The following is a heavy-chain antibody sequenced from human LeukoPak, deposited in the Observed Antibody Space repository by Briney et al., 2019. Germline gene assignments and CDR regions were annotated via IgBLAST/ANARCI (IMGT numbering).Heavy chain of an antibody. V-gene: IGHV4-59*06. Sequence: PSETLSLTCTVSGGSISSYYWSWIRQPAGKGLEWIGYIYYSGSTYYNPSLKSRVTISVDTSKNQFSLKLSSVTAADTAVYYCARDSHMTTVDSWGQGTLVTVSS. D-gene: IGHD4-11*01. CDR2: IYYSGST. CDR3: ARDSHMTTVDS. CDR1: GGSISSYY. J-gene: IGHJ4*02.